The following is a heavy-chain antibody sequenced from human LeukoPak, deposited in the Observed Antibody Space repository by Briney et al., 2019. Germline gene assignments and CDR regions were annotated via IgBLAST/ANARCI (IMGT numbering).Heavy chain of an antibody. D-gene: IGHD3-22*01. J-gene: IGHJ4*02. V-gene: IGHV1-18*04. CDR1: GYTFTSYY. CDR3: ARDPSKRHYYDSAGYFEY. Sequence: ASVTVSCTASGYTFTSYYMHWVRQAPGQGLEWMGWISAYNGNTNYAQKLQGRVTMSTDTSTSTAYMELRSLRSDDTAVYYCARDPSKRHYYDSAGYFEYWGQGTLVTVSS. CDR2: ISAYNGNT.